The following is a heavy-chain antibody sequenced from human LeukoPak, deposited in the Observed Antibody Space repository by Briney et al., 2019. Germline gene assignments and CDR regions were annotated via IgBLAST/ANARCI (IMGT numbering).Heavy chain of an antibody. CDR1: GGSISSYY. V-gene: IGHV4-59*08. D-gene: IGHD4-17*01. J-gene: IGHJ4*02. Sequence: PSETLSLTCTVSGGSISSYYWSWIRQPPGKGLEWIGYVLYNGSTNYNPSLKSRVTISVDTSENQFSLNLSSVTAADTAVYYCASAGDYGVDYWGQGTLVTVSS. CDR2: VLYNGST. CDR3: ASAGDYGVDY.